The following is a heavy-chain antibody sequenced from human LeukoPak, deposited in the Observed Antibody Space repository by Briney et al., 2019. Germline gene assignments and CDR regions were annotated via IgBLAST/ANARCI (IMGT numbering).Heavy chain of an antibody. CDR3: RGYCSSTSCPGDY. CDR1: GFTFSSYS. CDR2: TSSSSSYI. V-gene: IGHV3-21*01. D-gene: IGHD2-2*01. J-gene: IGHJ4*02. Sequence: GGSLRLSCAASGFTFSSYSMNWVRQAPGKGLEWVSSTSSSSSYIYYADSVKGRFTISRDNAKNSLYLQMNSLRAEDTAVYYCRGYCSSTSCPGDYWGQGTLVTVSS.